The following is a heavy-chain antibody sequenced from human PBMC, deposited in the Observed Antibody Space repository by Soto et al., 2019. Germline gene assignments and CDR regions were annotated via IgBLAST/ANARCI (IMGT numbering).Heavy chain of an antibody. CDR3: ARNPWRLAKFDF. J-gene: IGHJ4*02. CDR2: IYFRGNT. CDR1: GDSISSGSYY. Sequence: QVQLQESGPGLVKPSQTLSLICTVSGDSISSGSYYWSWIRQYPGKGLEWVGSIYFRGNTFYYLSLKRRLTLSVDTSANQFSLALSSVIDGDRGVYFCARNPWRLAKFDFWGQGILVTVSS. D-gene: IGHD2-21*02. V-gene: IGHV4-31*03.